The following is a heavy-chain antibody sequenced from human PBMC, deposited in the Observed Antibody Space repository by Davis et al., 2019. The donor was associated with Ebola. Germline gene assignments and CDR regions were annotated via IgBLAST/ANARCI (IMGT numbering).Heavy chain of an antibody. D-gene: IGHD3-3*01. CDR1: GFTFSDYY. J-gene: IGHJ4*02. CDR2: ISSSSSYT. CDR3: ARRGDFWSGYSFDY. Sequence: GGSLRLSCAASGFTFSDYYMSWIRQAPGKGLEWVSYISSSSSYTNYADSVKGRFTISRDNAKNSLYLQMNSLRAEDTAVYYCARRGDFWSGYSFDYWGQGTLVSVSS. V-gene: IGHV3-11*06.